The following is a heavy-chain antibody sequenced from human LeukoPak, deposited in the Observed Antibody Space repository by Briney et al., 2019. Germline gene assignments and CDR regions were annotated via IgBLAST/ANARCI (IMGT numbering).Heavy chain of an antibody. D-gene: IGHD3-3*01. V-gene: IGHV4-31*03. CDR1: GGSISSGDYY. CDR2: IYYSGTT. CDR3: ATSRRITIFGVVHLDY. J-gene: IGHJ4*02. Sequence: SQTLSLTCTVSGGSISSGDYYWSWIRQHPGKGLEWIGYIYYSGTTYYNPSLKSRGNVSVDTSKNQFSLELSSVTAADTAVYYCATSRRITIFGVVHLDYWGQGTLVTVSS.